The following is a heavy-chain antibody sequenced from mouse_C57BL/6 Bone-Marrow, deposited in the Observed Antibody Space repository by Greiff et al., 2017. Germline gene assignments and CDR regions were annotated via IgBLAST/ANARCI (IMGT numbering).Heavy chain of an antibody. CDR1: DSAVFPIAY. J-gene: IGHJ1*03. CDR2: ILPSVGST. Sequence: QVQLQQSGSELRSPGSSVKMSCKDFDSAVFPIAYMSWVRQKPGHGFAWIVVILPSVGSTIYGEKFEDKATLDADTLSNTAYLELTSLTSEDSAIYYCARTRRYFDVWGTGTTVTVSA. V-gene: IGHV15-2*01. CDR3: ARTRRYFDV.